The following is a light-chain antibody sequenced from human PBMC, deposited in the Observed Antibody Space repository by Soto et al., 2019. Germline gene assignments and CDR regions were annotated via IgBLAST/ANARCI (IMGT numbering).Light chain of an antibody. Sequence: DIQMTQSASSLSAAVGDRVTITCQTSQVITEYLNWYQQKPGKAPKLVIYDISTLEIGVPSRFSGSGSGTKFTFTISGLQPEDIATYYCQQYENLPYTFGQGTKVDIK. V-gene: IGKV1-33*01. CDR2: DIS. CDR3: QQYENLPYT. J-gene: IGKJ2*01. CDR1: QVITEY.